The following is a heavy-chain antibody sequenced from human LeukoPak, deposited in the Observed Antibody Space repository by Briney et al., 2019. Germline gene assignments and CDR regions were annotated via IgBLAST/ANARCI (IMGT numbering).Heavy chain of an antibody. CDR1: GYTFTGYY. Sequence: ASVKVSCKASGYTFTGYYMHWVRQAPGQGLEWMGWINPNSGGTNYAQKFQGRVTMTRDTSISTAYMELSRLRSDDTAVYYCARAPVPAAIRYYFDYWGQGTLVTVSS. CDR3: ARAPVPAAIRYYFDY. CDR2: INPNSGGT. J-gene: IGHJ4*02. V-gene: IGHV1-2*02. D-gene: IGHD2-2*02.